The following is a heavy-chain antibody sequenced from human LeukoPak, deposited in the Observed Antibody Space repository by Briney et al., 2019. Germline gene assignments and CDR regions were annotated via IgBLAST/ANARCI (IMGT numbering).Heavy chain of an antibody. CDR3: ARGRNSKTRRAYYYYMDV. D-gene: IGHD4-11*01. Sequence: SETLSLTCSVSGVFISSGGFYWNWIRQPPGKGLEWIGYIDSETTHYNPSLKSRVTISVDRSKNQFSLKLTSVTAADTAVYYCARGRNSKTRRAYYYYMDVWGKGTTVAVSS. V-gene: IGHV4-30-2*01. CDR1: GVFISSGGFY. J-gene: IGHJ6*03. CDR2: IDSETT.